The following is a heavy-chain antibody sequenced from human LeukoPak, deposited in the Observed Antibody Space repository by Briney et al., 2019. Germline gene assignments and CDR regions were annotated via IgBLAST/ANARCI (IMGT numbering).Heavy chain of an antibody. CDR2: ISYDGSNK. V-gene: IGHV3-30-3*01. CDR3: ASLEWAHAFDI. Sequence: PGGSLRLSCAASGFTFSSYAMPWVRQAPGKGLEWVAVISYDGSNKYYADSVKGRFTIPRDNSKNTLYLQMNSLRAEDTAVYYCASLEWAHAFDIWGQGTMVTVSS. J-gene: IGHJ3*02. D-gene: IGHD2-8*01. CDR1: GFTFSSYA.